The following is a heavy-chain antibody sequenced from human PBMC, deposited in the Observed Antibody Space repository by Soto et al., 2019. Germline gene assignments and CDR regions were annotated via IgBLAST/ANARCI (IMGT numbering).Heavy chain of an antibody. CDR1: GFTFSSYW. J-gene: IGHJ4*02. CDR2: IKQDGSEK. Sequence: GGSLRLSCAASGFTFSSYWMSWVRQAPGKGLEWVANIKQDGSEKYYVDSVKGRFTISRDNAKNSLYLQMNSLRAEDTAVYYCARPSRDYIWGSYRYPLGYWGQGTLVTVSS. CDR3: ARPSRDYIWGSYRYPLGY. D-gene: IGHD3-16*02. V-gene: IGHV3-7*01.